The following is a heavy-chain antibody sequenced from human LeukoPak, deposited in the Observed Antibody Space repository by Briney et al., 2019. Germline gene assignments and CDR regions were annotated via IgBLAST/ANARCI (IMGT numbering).Heavy chain of an antibody. CDR2: INPNSGGT. J-gene: IGHJ3*02. Sequence: ASVKVSCKASGYTFTGYYMHWVRQAPGQGLEWMGWINPNSGGTNYAKKFQGRVTMTRDTSISTAYMELSRLRSDDTAVYYCARDKSIVWTPWAFDIWGQGTMVTVSS. CDR1: GYTFTGYY. D-gene: IGHD1-26*01. V-gene: IGHV1-2*02. CDR3: ARDKSIVWTPWAFDI.